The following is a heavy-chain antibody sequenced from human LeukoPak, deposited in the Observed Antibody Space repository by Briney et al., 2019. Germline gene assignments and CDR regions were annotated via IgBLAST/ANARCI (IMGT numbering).Heavy chain of an antibody. CDR2: ISYDGSDK. D-gene: IGHD3-16*02. CDR1: GFTFSSYG. V-gene: IGHV3-30*18. J-gene: IGHJ4*02. CDR3: AKERGRLGELSLYLAIDY. Sequence: GGSLRLSCAASGFTFSSYGMHWVRQAPGKGLEWVALISYDGSDKYFADSVKGRFTISRDNSKNTLYLQVNSLRGDDTAVYYCAKERGRLGELSLYLAIDYWGQGTLVTVSA.